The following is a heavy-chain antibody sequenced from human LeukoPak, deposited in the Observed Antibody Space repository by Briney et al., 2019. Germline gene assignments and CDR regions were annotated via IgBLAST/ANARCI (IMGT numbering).Heavy chain of an antibody. Sequence: PGGSLRLSCAASGFTFSSYAMSWVRQAPEKGLEWVSTIGGSDGSTDYADSVKGRFTISRDNFKNTLYLQMKSLRVEDTAVYYCTREPGYSIGWEIDNWGQGTLVTVSS. J-gene: IGHJ4*02. D-gene: IGHD6-19*01. V-gene: IGHV3-23*01. CDR1: GFTFSSYA. CDR2: IGGSDGST. CDR3: TREPGYSIGWEIDN.